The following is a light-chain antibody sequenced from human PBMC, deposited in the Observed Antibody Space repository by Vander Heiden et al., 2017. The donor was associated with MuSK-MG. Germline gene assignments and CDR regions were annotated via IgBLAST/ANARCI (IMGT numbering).Light chain of an antibody. CDR1: QDISNY. V-gene: IGKV1-33*01. Sequence: DIQMTQSPSSLSASVGDRVTITCQASQDISNYLNWDQQKPGKAPKLLIYDASNLETGVQPRFSGRGSGTDFTFTISSRQTEDIATYDGQQYDNQTFSQGTRLEIK. CDR2: DAS. CDR3: QQYDNQT. J-gene: IGKJ5*01.